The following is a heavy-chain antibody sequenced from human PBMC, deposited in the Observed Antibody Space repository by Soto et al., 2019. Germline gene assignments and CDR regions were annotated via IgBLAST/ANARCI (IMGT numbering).Heavy chain of an antibody. CDR1: GDSVSSNSAA. CDR3: ARDLIAVAGHLDY. D-gene: IGHD6-19*01. V-gene: IGHV6-1*01. Sequence: SQTLSLTCAISGDSVSSNSAAWNWIRQSLSRGLEWLGRTYYRSKWYNDYAVSVKSRITINPDTSKNQFSLQLNSVTPEDTAVYYCARDLIAVAGHLDYWGQGTQVTVSS. J-gene: IGHJ4*02. CDR2: TYYRSKWYN.